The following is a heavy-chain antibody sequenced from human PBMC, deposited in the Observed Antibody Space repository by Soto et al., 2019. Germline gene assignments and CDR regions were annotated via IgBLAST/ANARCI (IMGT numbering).Heavy chain of an antibody. Sequence: QVQLVQSGAEVKKPGASVKVSCKASGYTFTSYAMHWVRQAPGQRLEWMGWINAGNGNTKYSQKFQGRVTITRDTSASTAYMELSSLRSEDTAVYYCARDDYYDSSGYYWGEYYCYGMDVWGQGTTVTVSS. CDR1: GYTFTSYA. CDR3: ARDDYYDSSGYYWGEYYCYGMDV. V-gene: IGHV1-3*01. J-gene: IGHJ6*02. CDR2: INAGNGNT. D-gene: IGHD3-22*01.